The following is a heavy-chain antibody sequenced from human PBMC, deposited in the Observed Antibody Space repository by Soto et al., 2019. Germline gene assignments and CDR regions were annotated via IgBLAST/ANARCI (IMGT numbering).Heavy chain of an antibody. Sequence: QVQLVQSGAEVKKPGASVKVSCKASGYTFTNYAIHWVRQAPGQRLEWMGWINAGSGNTKYSQRFEGRVSITRDTSASTAYMEVSSLTSEDTAVYYCACEQQLATFQHWGQGTRVTVSS. CDR3: ACEQQLATFQH. CDR2: INAGSGNT. J-gene: IGHJ1*01. CDR1: GYTFTNYA. D-gene: IGHD6-13*01. V-gene: IGHV1-3*01.